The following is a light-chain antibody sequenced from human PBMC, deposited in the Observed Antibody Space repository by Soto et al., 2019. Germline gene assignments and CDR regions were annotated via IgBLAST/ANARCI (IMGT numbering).Light chain of an antibody. V-gene: IGKV1-33*01. J-gene: IGKJ5*01. CDR1: QNINNY. CDR3: QQYENLPT. CDR2: DAS. Sequence: DIQMTQSPSTLSASVGDRVTITCRASQNINNYLNWYQQKPGRAPKLLIYDASNLEAGVPSRFRGSGSGTDFTFTISPLQPEDIATYYCQQYENLPTFGQGTRLEIK.